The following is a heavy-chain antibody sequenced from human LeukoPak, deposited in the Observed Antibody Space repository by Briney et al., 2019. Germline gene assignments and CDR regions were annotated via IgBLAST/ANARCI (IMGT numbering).Heavy chain of an antibody. D-gene: IGHD3-10*01. J-gene: IGHJ6*02. V-gene: IGHV4-59*01. CDR2: TYYIGGS. CDR1: SVSMSGFF. Sequence: SETLSLTCTVSSVSMSGFFWTWVRQPPGSELEWVGSTYYIGGSTKYNTSLKSRVTISVDTSKSQFSLNLDSATAADTAVYYCARTSRHFYGSGTNLTPWPAGMDVWGQGTTVTVSS. CDR3: ARTSRHFYGSGTNLTPWPAGMDV.